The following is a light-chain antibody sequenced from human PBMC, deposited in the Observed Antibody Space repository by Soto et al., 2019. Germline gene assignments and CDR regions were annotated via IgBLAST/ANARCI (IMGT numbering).Light chain of an antibody. CDR3: KKFNDYKIT. CDR2: AAS. Sequence: DIHLTHSPAFLSASVGDRVTISCRSSQGISSYLAWYQQKPGKAPKLLMYAASTLQRGVPSRFSGSGSGTEFTLAISSMQPQDFEPYYCKKFNDYKITFGQGTSMAIK. J-gene: IGKJ5*01. CDR1: QGISSY. V-gene: IGKV1-9*01.